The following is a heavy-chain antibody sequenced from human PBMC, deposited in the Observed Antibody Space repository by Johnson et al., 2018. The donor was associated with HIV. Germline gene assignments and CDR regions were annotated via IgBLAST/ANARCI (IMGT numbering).Heavy chain of an antibody. V-gene: IGHV3-23*04. J-gene: IGHJ3*02. CDR3: AKDQGIEMAGYDGFDI. CDR2: IVGSGAST. CDR1: GFTFSDYY. D-gene: IGHD5-24*01. Sequence: VQLVESGGGVVKPGGSLRLSCAASGFTFSDYYMSWIRQAPGKGLEWGSGIVGSGASTYYADSVKGRFTLSRDNSKNTLYLQMNSLRAEDTAVYYCAKDQGIEMAGYDGFDIWGQGTMVTVSS.